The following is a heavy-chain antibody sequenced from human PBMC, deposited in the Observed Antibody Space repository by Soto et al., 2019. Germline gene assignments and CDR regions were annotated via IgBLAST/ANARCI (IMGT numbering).Heavy chain of an antibody. V-gene: IGHV1-18*01. CDR2: ISAYNGNT. D-gene: IGHD5-12*01. CDR1: GYTFTSYG. J-gene: IGHJ6*03. Sequence: GASVKVSCKASGYTFTSYGISWVRQAPGQGLEWMGWISAYNGNTNYAQKPQGRVTMTTDTSTSTAYMELRSLRSDDTAVYYCTRGLGYPPYYYMDVWGKGTTVTVSS. CDR3: TRGLGYPPYYYMDV.